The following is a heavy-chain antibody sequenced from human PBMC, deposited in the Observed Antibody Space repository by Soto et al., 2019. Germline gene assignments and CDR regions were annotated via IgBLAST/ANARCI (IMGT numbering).Heavy chain of an antibody. J-gene: IGHJ6*02. CDR1: GFRFGDYD. CDR3: APDMYSSHHYGMDL. D-gene: IGHD3-22*01. V-gene: IGHV3-9*01. CDR2: ISWNSGSL. Sequence: CLRLSCAACGFRFGDYDVHWVRQDPGKGLEWVSGISWNSGSLGYADSVKGRFTISRDNAKNSLYLQMNSLRAEDTALYYCAPDMYSSHHYGMDLWAQGTTVTVSS.